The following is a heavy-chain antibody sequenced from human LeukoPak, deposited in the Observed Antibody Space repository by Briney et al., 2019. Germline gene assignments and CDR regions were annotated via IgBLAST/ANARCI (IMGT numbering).Heavy chain of an antibody. V-gene: IGHV1-18*01. Sequence: ASVKVSCKASGYTFTSYGISWVRQAPGQGLEWMGWISAYNGNTNYAQKLQGRVTMTTDTSTSTAYMELRSLRSDDTAVYYCARDPGHYDAYYFDYWGQGTLVTVSS. CDR3: ARDPGHYDAYYFDY. J-gene: IGHJ4*02. CDR1: GYTFTSYG. D-gene: IGHD3-3*01. CDR2: ISAYNGNT.